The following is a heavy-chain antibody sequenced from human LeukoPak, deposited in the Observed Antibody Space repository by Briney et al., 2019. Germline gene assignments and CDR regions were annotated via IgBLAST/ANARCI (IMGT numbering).Heavy chain of an antibody. CDR2: INPSGGST. CDR3: ARDYYDSSGYFRNHAFDI. CDR1: GYTFTSYY. J-gene: IGHJ3*02. Sequence: ASVKVSCKASGYTFTSYYMHWVRQAPGQGLEWMGIINPSGGSTSYAQKFQGRVTMTRDTSTSTVYMELSSLRSGDTAVYYCARDYYDSSGYFRNHAFDIWGQGTMVTVSS. V-gene: IGHV1-46*01. D-gene: IGHD3-22*01.